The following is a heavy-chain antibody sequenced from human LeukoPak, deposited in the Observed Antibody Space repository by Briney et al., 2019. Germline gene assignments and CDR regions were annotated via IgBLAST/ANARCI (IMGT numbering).Heavy chain of an antibody. CDR3: TRMTTGHDY. Sequence: SETLSLTCAVSGVSFNDYYWSWVRQTPGKGLEWIGEINHSGYTNDSPSLKSRVTISIDTSRKTFSLNLRSVTVADTGIYYCTRMTTGHDYWGQGTLVTVSS. V-gene: IGHV4-34*01. D-gene: IGHD4-17*01. J-gene: IGHJ4*02. CDR2: INHSGYT. CDR1: GVSFNDYY.